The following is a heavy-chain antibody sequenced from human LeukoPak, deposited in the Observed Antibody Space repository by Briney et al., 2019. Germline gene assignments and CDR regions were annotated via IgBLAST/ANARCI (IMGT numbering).Heavy chain of an antibody. CDR1: RFTFSSYD. CDR3: ARGGRAAAAYVANWFDP. D-gene: IGHD6-13*01. J-gene: IGHJ5*02. CDR2: IGTAGDT. Sequence: GGSLRHSCAASRFTFSSYDLHSVRPATGKGLEWVSAIGTAGDTYYPGSVKGRFTISRQNAKNSLYLQMNSLRAGDTAVYYCARGGRAAAAYVANWFDPWGRGTLVMVSS. V-gene: IGHV3-13*01.